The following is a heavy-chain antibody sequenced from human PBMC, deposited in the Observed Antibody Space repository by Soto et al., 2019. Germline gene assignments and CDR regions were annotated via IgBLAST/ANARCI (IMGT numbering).Heavy chain of an antibody. J-gene: IGHJ6*02. CDR1: GFSFGDSA. CDR3: AVTDLPFRPLTEPTENGMDV. CDR2: IVVVNGNT. V-gene: IGHV1-58*01. Sequence: ELVQSGPEAREPGTSVKVSCRASGFSFGDSAVQWVRQGRGQRLEWIGWIVVVNGNTNYAPRFEGRVILTRDASTRTSHMELTSLSSDDTAVYFCAVTDLPFRPLTEPTENGMDVWGQGTTVTVSS. D-gene: IGHD2-8*01.